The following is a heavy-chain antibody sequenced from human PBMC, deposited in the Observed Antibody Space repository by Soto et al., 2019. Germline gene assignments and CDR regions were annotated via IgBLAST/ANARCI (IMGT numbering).Heavy chain of an antibody. CDR2: IIPILGIA. CDR3: ARGNNSGYDSDEGEIYFDY. CDR1: GGTFSSYT. V-gene: IGHV1-69*02. J-gene: IGHJ4*02. Sequence: QVQLVQSGAEVKKPGSSVKVSCKASGGTFSSYTISWVRQAPGQGLEWMGRIIPILGIANYAQKFQGTVTITADKSTSTAYMELSSLRSEDTAVYYCARGNNSGYDSDEGEIYFDYWGQGTLVTVSS. D-gene: IGHD5-12*01.